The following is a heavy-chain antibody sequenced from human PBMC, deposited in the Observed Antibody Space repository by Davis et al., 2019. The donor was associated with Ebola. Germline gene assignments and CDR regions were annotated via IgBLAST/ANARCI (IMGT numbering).Heavy chain of an antibody. CDR2: VYYSGST. J-gene: IGHJ5*02. CDR3: ARGDPPDP. V-gene: IGHV4-30-4*07. CDR1: GDSITTGGYS. Sequence: SETLSLTCDVSGDSITTGGYSWSSIRQPPGKGLEWIAYVYYSGSTFYNPSLQSRVSISIDAAKNQLSLRLLSVTAADTAVYYCARGDPPDPWGQGTPVTVSS.